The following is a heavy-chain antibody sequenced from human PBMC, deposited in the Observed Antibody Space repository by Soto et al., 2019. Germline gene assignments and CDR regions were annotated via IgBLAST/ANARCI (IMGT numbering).Heavy chain of an antibody. V-gene: IGHV3-23*01. J-gene: IGHJ4*02. CDR3: ARVRGYSYGYYFDY. D-gene: IGHD5-18*01. CDR1: GFTFSSHA. Sequence: EVQLLESGGGLVQPGGSLRLSCAASGFTFSSHAMSWVRQAPGKGLEWVSSTTYSGGTTHYADSVKGRFTISRDNSKNSLYLQMNSLRAEDTAVYYCARVRGYSYGYYFDYWGQGTLVTVSS. CDR2: TTYSGGTT.